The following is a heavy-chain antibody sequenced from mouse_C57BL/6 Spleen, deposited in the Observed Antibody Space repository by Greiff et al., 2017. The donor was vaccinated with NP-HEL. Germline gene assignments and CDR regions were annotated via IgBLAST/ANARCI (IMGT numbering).Heavy chain of an antibody. CDR1: GYSITSGYD. V-gene: IGHV3-1*01. Sequence: VQLQQSGPGMVKPSQSLSLTCTVTGYSITSGYDWHWIRHFPGNKLEWMGYISYSGSTNYNPSLKSRISITHDTSKNHFFLKLNSVTTEDTATYYCARDQGWGFAYWGQGTLVTVSA. CDR3: ARDQGWGFAY. CDR2: ISYSGST. D-gene: IGHD3-2*02. J-gene: IGHJ3*01.